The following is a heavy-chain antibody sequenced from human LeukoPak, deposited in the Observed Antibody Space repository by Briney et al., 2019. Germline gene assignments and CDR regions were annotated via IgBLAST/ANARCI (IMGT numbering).Heavy chain of an antibody. CDR1: GFSFDDYG. CDR2: LNWNGGST. Sequence: GGSLRLSCAASGFSFDDYGMSWVRQAPGKGLEWVSGLNWNGGSTGYADSVKGRFTISRDNAKNSLYLQMNSLRAEDTAFYYCATEAVAGTFHFDYWGQGTLVTVSS. D-gene: IGHD6-19*01. V-gene: IGHV3-20*04. J-gene: IGHJ4*02. CDR3: ATEAVAGTFHFDY.